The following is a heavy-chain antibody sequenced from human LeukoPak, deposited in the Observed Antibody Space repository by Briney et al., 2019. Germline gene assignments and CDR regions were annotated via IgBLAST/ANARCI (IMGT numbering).Heavy chain of an antibody. V-gene: IGHV4-38-2*02. CDR2: IYHSGST. Sequence: RPSETQSLTCALSGYSINSGHYWGSIRQPPGKGLDWIGRIYHSGSTYYNPSLKSRVTISVDTSKNQFSLKLSYVTAADTAVYYCAREQVMITFGGDNAFDIWGQGTMVTVSS. J-gene: IGHJ3*02. D-gene: IGHD3-16*01. CDR3: AREQVMITFGGDNAFDI. CDR1: GYSINSGHY.